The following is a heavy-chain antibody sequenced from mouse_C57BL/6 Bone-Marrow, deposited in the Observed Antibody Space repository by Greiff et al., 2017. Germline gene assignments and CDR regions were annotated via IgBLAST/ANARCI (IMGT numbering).Heavy chain of an antibody. Sequence: QVQLQQPGAELVRPGSSVKLSCKASGYTFTSYWMDWVKQRPGQGLEWIGNIYPSDSETHYNQKFKDKATLTVDKSSSTAYMQLSSLTSEDSAVYYCARHYGNFPFAYWGQGTLVTVSA. CDR3: ARHYGNFPFAY. CDR2: IYPSDSET. CDR1: GYTFTSYW. V-gene: IGHV1-61*01. D-gene: IGHD2-1*01. J-gene: IGHJ3*01.